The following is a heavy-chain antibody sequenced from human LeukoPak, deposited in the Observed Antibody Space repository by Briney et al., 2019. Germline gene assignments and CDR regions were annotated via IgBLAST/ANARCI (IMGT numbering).Heavy chain of an antibody. CDR2: ISSSSSYI. J-gene: IGHJ4*02. CDR3: AGAICSGGSCYEAAY. Sequence: GGSLRLSCAASGFTFSSYSMNWVRQAPGKGLEWVSSISSSSSYIYYADSVKGRFTISRDNAKNSLYLQMNSLRAEDTAVYYCAGAICSGGSCYEAAYWGQGTLVTVSS. CDR1: GFTFSSYS. D-gene: IGHD2-15*01. V-gene: IGHV3-21*01.